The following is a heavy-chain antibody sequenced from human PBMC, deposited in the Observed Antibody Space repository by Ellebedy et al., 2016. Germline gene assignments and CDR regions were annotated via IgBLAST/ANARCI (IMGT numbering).Heavy chain of an antibody. Sequence: ASVKVSCXASGYTFTSYGINWVRQATGQGLEWMGWMNPNSGNTGYAQKFQGRVTMTRNTSISTAYMELSSLRSEDTAVYYCARGALERYYYYYMDVWGKGTTVTVSS. J-gene: IGHJ6*03. CDR1: GYTFTSYG. D-gene: IGHD1-1*01. CDR3: ARGALERYYYYYMDV. CDR2: MNPNSGNT. V-gene: IGHV1-8*02.